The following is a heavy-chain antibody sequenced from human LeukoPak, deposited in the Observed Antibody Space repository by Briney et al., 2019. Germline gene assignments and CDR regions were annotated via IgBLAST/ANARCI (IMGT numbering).Heavy chain of an antibody. V-gene: IGHV3-7*02. CDR3: ARSDWFDP. CDR1: GFTFSNYW. Sequence: GGSLRLSCAASGFTFSNYWMIWVRQAPGKGLEWVGNIKQDGSEKRYADSVGGRFSISRDNAQTSLYLQMNSLRAEDTAVYYCARSDWFDPWGQGTPVTVSS. J-gene: IGHJ5*02. CDR2: IKQDGSEK.